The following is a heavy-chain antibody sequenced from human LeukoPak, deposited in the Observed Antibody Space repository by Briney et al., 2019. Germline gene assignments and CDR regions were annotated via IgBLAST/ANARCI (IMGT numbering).Heavy chain of an antibody. CDR2: IYPGDSDT. Sequence: GESLKISCKGSGYSFTNYWIGWVRQMPGKGLEWMGIIYPGDSDTRYSPSFQGQATISADKSISTAYLQWSSLKASDTAMYYCARQGSGYSPTYYYYMDVWGKGTTVTISS. CDR1: GYSFTNYW. D-gene: IGHD5-18*01. V-gene: IGHV5-51*01. CDR3: ARQGSGYSPTYYYYMDV. J-gene: IGHJ6*03.